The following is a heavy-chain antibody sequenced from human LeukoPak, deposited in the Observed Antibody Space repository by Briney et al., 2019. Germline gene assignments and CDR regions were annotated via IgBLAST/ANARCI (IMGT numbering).Heavy chain of an antibody. CDR1: GYTFTSYD. CDR2: INPNSGNT. Sequence: AAVKVSCKGSGYTFTSYDINWVRQATGQGLEWMGWINPNSGNTGYAQKFQGRVTMTRNTSISTAYMELSSLRSEDTAVYYCAREGITGTTGHYYYYGMDVWGQGTTVTVSS. D-gene: IGHD1-7*01. V-gene: IGHV1-8*01. CDR3: AREGITGTTGHYYYYGMDV. J-gene: IGHJ6*02.